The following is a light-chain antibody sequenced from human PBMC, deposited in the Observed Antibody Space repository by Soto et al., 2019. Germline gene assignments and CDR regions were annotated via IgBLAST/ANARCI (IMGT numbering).Light chain of an antibody. CDR1: SSDVGSYNL. J-gene: IGLJ3*02. CDR3: CSYAGSSTYWV. V-gene: IGLV2-23*02. Sequence: QSALTQPASVSGSPGQSITISCTGTSSDVGSYNLVSWYQQHPGKAPKLIIYEVSQRPSGVSNRFSGSKSGNTASLTISGLQAEDEADYYCCSYAGSSTYWVFGGGTQLTVL. CDR2: EVS.